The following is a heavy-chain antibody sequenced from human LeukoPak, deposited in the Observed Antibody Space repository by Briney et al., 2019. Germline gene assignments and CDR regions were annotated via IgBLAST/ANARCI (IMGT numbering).Heavy chain of an antibody. CDR2: ISSSGSTI. V-gene: IGHV3-48*03. D-gene: IGHD1-26*01. Sequence: GGSLRLSCAASGFTFSSYEMNWVRQAPGKGLEWVSYISSSGSTIYYADSVKGRFTISRDNAMNSLYLQMNSLRAEDTAVYYCARPKPGSYDAFDIWGQGTMVTVSS. CDR1: GFTFSSYE. J-gene: IGHJ3*02. CDR3: ARPKPGSYDAFDI.